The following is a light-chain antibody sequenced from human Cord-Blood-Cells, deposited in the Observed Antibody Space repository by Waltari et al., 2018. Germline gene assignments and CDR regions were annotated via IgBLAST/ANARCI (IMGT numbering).Light chain of an antibody. CDR2: KDS. CDR3: ESADSSGTYPV. Sequence: SYELTQPPSVSVSPGQTARITCSGDALPTQYAYWYQQKPGQAPVLVIYKDSERPSGIPERFSGSSSGTAVTLTLSGVRAEDGADYDCESADSSGTYPVFGTGTKVTVL. V-gene: IGLV3-25*02. J-gene: IGLJ1*01. CDR1: ALPTQY.